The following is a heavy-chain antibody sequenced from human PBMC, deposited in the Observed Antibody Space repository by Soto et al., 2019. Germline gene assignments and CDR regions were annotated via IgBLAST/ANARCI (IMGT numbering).Heavy chain of an antibody. V-gene: IGHV3-21*06. CDR3: ATPYYFNH. Sequence: PXGSLRLSCAASGFMFSACTMNWVRQAPGKGLEWLSSISDDSSYIDYADSLRGRFTVSRDNARNSLYLQIDSLGVEDTAVYYCATPYYFNHWGPGTLVTVSS. CDR2: ISDDSSYI. D-gene: IGHD3-16*01. J-gene: IGHJ1*01. CDR1: GFMFSACT.